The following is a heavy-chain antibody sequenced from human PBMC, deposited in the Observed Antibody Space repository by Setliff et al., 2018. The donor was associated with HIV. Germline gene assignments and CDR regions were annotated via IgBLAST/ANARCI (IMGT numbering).Heavy chain of an antibody. Sequence: KTSETLSLTCTVSGGSISSETFSWNWIRQPAGKGLEWIWRIYTSGSTDYNPSLKSRVTMSVDTSKNQFSLKLSSVTAADTAVYYCARGGYYYYFGVDVWGQGTTVTV. J-gene: IGHJ6*02. CDR3: ARGGYYYYFGVDV. D-gene: IGHD3-16*01. CDR1: GGSISSETFS. V-gene: IGHV4-61*02. CDR2: IYTSGST.